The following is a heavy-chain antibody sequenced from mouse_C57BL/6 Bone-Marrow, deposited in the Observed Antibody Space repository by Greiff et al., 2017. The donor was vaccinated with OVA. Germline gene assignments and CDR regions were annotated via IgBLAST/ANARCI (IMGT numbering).Heavy chain of an antibody. CDR3: ARKGYGSSYGYFDV. Sequence: VMLVESGPGLVAPSQSLSITCTVSGFSLTSYAISWVRQPPGKGLEWLGVIWTGGGTNYNSALKSRLSISKDNSKSQVFLKMNSLQTDDTARYYCARKGYGSSYGYFDVWGTGTTVTVSS. CDR1: GFSLTSYA. CDR2: IWTGGGT. D-gene: IGHD1-1*01. J-gene: IGHJ1*03. V-gene: IGHV2-9-1*01.